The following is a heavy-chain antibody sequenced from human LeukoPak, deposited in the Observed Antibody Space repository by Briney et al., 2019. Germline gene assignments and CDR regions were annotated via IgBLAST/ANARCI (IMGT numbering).Heavy chain of an antibody. Sequence: SETLSLTCAVYGGSFSGYYWSWIRQTPGRGLEWIGEINHSGITNYNTSLKSRVTISVDTSKNQFSLKLSSVTAADTAVYYCARLYSSSWYWFDPWGQGTLVTVSS. CDR1: GGSFSGYY. D-gene: IGHD6-13*01. CDR3: ARLYSSSWYWFDP. V-gene: IGHV4-34*01. J-gene: IGHJ5*02. CDR2: INHSGIT.